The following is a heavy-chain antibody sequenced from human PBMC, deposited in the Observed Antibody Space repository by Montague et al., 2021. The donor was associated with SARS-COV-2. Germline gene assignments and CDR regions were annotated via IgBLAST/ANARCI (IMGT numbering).Heavy chain of an antibody. CDR1: GFSLSPSGVG. CDR3: AHYYYDSSGVDY. D-gene: IGHD3-22*01. CDR2: FYWDDDK. V-gene: IGHV2-5*02. Sequence: PALVKPTQTLTLTCTFSGFSLSPSGVGVSWIRQPPGKALEWLALFYWDDDKRYSPSLKSRLTITKDTSKNQVVLTMTNMDPVDTATYYCAHYYYDSSGVDYWGRGTLVTVSS. J-gene: IGHJ4*02.